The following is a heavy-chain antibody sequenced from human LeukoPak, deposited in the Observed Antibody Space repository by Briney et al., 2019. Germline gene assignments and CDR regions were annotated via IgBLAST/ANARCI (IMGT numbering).Heavy chain of an antibody. J-gene: IGHJ4*02. CDR3: AAGWDITVAGPGGYFDY. V-gene: IGHV3-11*01. CDR1: GFTFSDYH. Sequence: GGSLRLSCAASGFTFSDYHMNWIRQAPGKGLEWISYISPGGHTTYFANSVKGRFTLSRDNAKNSLSLQMNSLTAKDTAVYYCAAGWDITVAGPGGYFDYWGQGTLVTVSS. D-gene: IGHD6-19*01. CDR2: ISPGGHTT.